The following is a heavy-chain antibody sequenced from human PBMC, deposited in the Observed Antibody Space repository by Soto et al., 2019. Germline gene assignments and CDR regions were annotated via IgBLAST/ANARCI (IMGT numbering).Heavy chain of an antibody. Sequence: GGSLRLSCAASGFTFSSYGMHWVRQAPGKGLEWVAVISYDGSNKYYADSVKGRFTISRDNSKNTLYLQMNSLRAEDTAVYYCAKDGGTWIQLLPDVWGQGTTVTVSS. CDR2: ISYDGSNK. CDR3: AKDGGTWIQLLPDV. V-gene: IGHV3-30*18. D-gene: IGHD5-18*01. J-gene: IGHJ6*02. CDR1: GFTFSSYG.